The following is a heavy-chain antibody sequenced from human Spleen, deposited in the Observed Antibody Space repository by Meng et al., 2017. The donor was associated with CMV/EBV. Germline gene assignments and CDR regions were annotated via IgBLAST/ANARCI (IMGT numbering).Heavy chain of an antibody. Sequence: ASVKVSCKTSGYTFTGYYMHWVRLAPGQGLEWMGGFDPEDGETIYAQKFQGRVTMTEDTSTDTAYMELSSLRSEDTAVYYCATGRGFNWFDPWGQGTLVTVSS. CDR1: GYTFTGYY. V-gene: IGHV1-24*01. CDR2: FDPEDGET. CDR3: ATGRGFNWFDP. J-gene: IGHJ5*02.